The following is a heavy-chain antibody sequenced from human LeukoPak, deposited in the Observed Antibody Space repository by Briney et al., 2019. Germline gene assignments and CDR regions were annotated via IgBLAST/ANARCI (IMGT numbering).Heavy chain of an antibody. D-gene: IGHD4-17*01. J-gene: IGHJ4*02. Sequence: GSLRLSCAASGFTFSSYSMNWVRQAPGKGLEWVSSISSSSSYIYYADSVKGRFTISRDNAKNSLYLQMNSLRAEDTAVYYCARERLYGASALDYWGQGTLVTVSS. CDR1: GFTFSSYS. CDR2: ISSSSSYI. V-gene: IGHV3-21*01. CDR3: ARERLYGASALDY.